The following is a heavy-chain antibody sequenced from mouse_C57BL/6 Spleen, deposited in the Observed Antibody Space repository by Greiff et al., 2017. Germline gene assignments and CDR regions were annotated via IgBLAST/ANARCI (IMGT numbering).Heavy chain of an antibody. D-gene: IGHD1-1*01. Sequence: EVQRVASGGGLVKPGGSLKLSCAASGFTFSDYGMHWVRQAPEKGLEWVAYISSGSSTIYYAAPVKGRFTISRDNAKNTLFLQMTSRRSEDTAMYYCARGYYGSSLYYFDYWGQGTTLTVSS. CDR2: ISSGSSTI. J-gene: IGHJ2*01. CDR3: ARGYYGSSLYYFDY. V-gene: IGHV5-17*01. CDR1: GFTFSDYG.